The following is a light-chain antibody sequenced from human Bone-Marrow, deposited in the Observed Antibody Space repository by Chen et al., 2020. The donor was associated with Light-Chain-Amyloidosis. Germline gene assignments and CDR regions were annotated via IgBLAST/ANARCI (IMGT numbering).Light chain of an antibody. CDR3: QQYGTSPLT. CDR1: QTISSNY. Sequence: EIVLTPSPVTLSLAPGEGANLSCRASQTISSNYLTWYQQKFGQAPRLLIYGSSSRATGIPDRFTGSGSGTDFTLTINRLEPEDFAMYDCQQYGTSPLTFGGGTKVEIK. V-gene: IGKV3-20*01. CDR2: GSS. J-gene: IGKJ4*01.